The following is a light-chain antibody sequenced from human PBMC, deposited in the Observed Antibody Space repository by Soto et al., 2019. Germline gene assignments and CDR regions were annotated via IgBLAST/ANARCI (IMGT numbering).Light chain of an antibody. Sequence: DIQMTQSPSTLSASLGDRVTLSCRASQSISSWLAWCQQKQGKAPNLLIYKTSSIESGVPSRISGSGSGTEFTPTISSVQHDDFATYYRQQDDSYYTFGQGTKLEIK. CDR3: QQDDSYYT. CDR1: QSISSW. J-gene: IGKJ1*01. V-gene: IGKV1-5*03. CDR2: KTS.